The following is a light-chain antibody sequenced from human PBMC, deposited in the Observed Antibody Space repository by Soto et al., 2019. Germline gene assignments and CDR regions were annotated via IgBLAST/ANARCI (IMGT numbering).Light chain of an antibody. CDR2: EVS. Sequence: QSALTQPASVSGSPGPSVAISCTGTSSVVGAYNYISWYQQHPGKAPKLLLSEVSNRPSGVSDRFSGSKSGNTASLTISGLQAEDEADYYCSSLTTSFTYVFGTGTKVTVL. J-gene: IGLJ1*01. CDR1: SSVVGAYNY. V-gene: IGLV2-14*01. CDR3: SSLTTSFTYV.